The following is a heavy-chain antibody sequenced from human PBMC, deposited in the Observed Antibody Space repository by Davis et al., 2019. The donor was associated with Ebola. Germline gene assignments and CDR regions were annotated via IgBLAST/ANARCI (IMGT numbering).Heavy chain of an antibody. J-gene: IGHJ4*02. Sequence: ASVKVSCKASGYTFTSYAMHWVRQAPGQRLEWMGWINAGNGNTKYSQKFQGRVTITRDTSASTAYMELSSLRSEDTAVYYCARGRGVATIRLDYWGQGTLVTVSS. CDR1: GYTFTSYA. D-gene: IGHD5-12*01. CDR3: ARGRGVATIRLDY. V-gene: IGHV1-3*01. CDR2: INAGNGNT.